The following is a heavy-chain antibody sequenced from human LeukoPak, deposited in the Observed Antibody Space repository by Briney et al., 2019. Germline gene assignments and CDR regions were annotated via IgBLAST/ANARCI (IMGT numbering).Heavy chain of an antibody. CDR2: ISGSGDIT. CDR3: AQGDSGYENYYYYYYMGV. D-gene: IGHD5-12*01. Sequence: GGPLRLSCAASGFTFSNYLMNWVRQAPGKGLEWVSSISGSGDITYYADSVKGRFTMSRDNSKNTLCLQMNSLRAEDTAVYYCAQGDSGYENYYYYYYMGVWGKGTTVTVSS. CDR1: GFTFSNYL. J-gene: IGHJ6*03. V-gene: IGHV3-23*01.